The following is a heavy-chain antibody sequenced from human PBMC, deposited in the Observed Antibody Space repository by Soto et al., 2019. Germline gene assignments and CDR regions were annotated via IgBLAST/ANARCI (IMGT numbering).Heavy chain of an antibody. D-gene: IGHD1-1*01. CDR1: GYGFTTYG. J-gene: IGHJ4*02. V-gene: IGHV1-18*01. CDR3: ARGRYGDY. Sequence: QVHLVQSGAEVKKPGASVKVSCKGSGYGFTTYGITWVRQAPGQGLEWMAWISAHNGNTNYAQKLPGRGTVTRDTSTSTAYMELRSLRSDDTAVYYCARGRYGDYWGQGALVTVSS. CDR2: ISAHNGNT.